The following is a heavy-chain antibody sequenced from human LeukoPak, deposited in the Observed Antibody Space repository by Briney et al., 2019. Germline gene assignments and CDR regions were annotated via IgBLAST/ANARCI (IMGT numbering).Heavy chain of an antibody. CDR3: ARRVAVAATFDY. V-gene: IGHV4-38-2*02. J-gene: IGHJ4*02. Sequence: SETLSLTCTVSGFSISSGFYWGWIRQPPGKGLEWIGSIYHSGSTYHNPSLKSRVTISVDTSRNEFSLKMSSVAAADTAVYYCARRVAVAATFDYWGQGNVVTVSS. CDR2: IYHSGST. CDR1: GFSISSGFY. D-gene: IGHD6-19*01.